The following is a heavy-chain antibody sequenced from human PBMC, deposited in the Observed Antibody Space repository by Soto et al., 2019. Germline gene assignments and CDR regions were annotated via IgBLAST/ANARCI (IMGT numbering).Heavy chain of an antibody. V-gene: IGHV1-3*01. CDR3: AREERRYYDSSGYYPLTA. D-gene: IGHD3-22*01. J-gene: IGHJ5*02. Sequence: ASVKVSCKASGYTFTSYAMHWVRQAPGQRLEWMGWINAGNGNTKYSQKFRGRVTITRDTSASTAYMELSSLRSEDTAVYYCAREERRYYDSSGYYPLTAWGQGTLVTVSS. CDR1: GYTFTSYA. CDR2: INAGNGNT.